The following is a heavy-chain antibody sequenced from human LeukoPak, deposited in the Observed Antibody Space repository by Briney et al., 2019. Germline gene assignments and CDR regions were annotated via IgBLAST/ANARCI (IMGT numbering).Heavy chain of an antibody. CDR2: IRYDGSNK. CDR1: GFIFSNYA. V-gene: IGHV3-30*02. CDR3: AKGPGVKSWFDP. D-gene: IGHD3-10*01. Sequence: GGSLRLSCAASGFIFSNYALHWVRHVPGKGLEWVAFIRYDGSNKYYADSVKGRFTISRDNSKNTLYLQMNSLRAEDTAVYYCAKGPGVKSWFDPWGQGTLVTVSS. J-gene: IGHJ5*02.